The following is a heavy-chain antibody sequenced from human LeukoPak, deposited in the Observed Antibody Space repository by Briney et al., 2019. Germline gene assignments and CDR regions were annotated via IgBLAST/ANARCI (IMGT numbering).Heavy chain of an antibody. V-gene: IGHV1-69*01. J-gene: IGHJ4*02. CDR2: IIPIFGTA. D-gene: IGHD5-24*01. CDR1: GGTFSSYA. CDR3: ARGNGVGWLQFWYFDY. Sequence: SVKVSCKASGGTFSSYAISWVRQAPGQGLEWMGGIIPIFGTANYAQKFQGRVTITADESTSTAYMELSSLRSEDTAVYYCARGNGVGWLQFWYFDYWGQGTLVTVSS.